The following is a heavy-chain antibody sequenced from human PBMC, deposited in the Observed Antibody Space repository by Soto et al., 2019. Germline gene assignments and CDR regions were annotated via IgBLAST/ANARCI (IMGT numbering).Heavy chain of an antibody. CDR2: IGTPGDT. Sequence: GGSLRLSCAASGFTFSSYDMHWVRQATGKGLEWVSTIGTPGDTYYPGSVKGRFTISRENAKSYLYLQVNSLRAEDTAVYYCARERYCSNTTCYGDAFDIWGQGTMVTVSS. CDR3: ARERYCSNTTCYGDAFDI. D-gene: IGHD2-2*01. V-gene: IGHV3-13*01. CDR1: GFTFSSYD. J-gene: IGHJ3*02.